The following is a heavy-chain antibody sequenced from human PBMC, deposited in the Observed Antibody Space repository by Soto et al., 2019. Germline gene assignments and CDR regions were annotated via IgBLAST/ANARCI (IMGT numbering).Heavy chain of an antibody. Sequence: QVQLVQSGAEVKKPGASVKVSCKASGYTFTSYDINWVRQATGQGLEWMGWMNPNSGNTGYAQKFQGRVTMTRNTSRSTAYMELSSLRSEDTAVYYCARDITAYWYFDLWGRGTLVTVSS. J-gene: IGHJ2*01. V-gene: IGHV1-8*01. CDR2: MNPNSGNT. D-gene: IGHD3-16*01. CDR3: ARDITAYWYFDL. CDR1: GYTFTSYD.